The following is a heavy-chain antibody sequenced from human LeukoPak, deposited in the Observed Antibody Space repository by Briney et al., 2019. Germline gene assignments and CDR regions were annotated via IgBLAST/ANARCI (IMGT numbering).Heavy chain of an antibody. Sequence: SETLSLTCTVSGGSINNYYLSWIRQPPGKGLEWIGYIYYSGSATYNPSLKSRVTMSVDTSKNQSSLKLNSVTAADTAVYYCARGGWSLGYWGQGILVTVSS. V-gene: IGHV4-59*01. CDR1: GGSINNYY. CDR3: ARGGWSLGY. J-gene: IGHJ4*02. D-gene: IGHD2-15*01. CDR2: IYYSGSA.